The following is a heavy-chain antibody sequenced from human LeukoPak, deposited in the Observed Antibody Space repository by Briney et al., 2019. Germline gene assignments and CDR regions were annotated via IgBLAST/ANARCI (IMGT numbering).Heavy chain of an antibody. Sequence: SETLSLTCTVSGGSISSDYYYWGWIRQPPGKGLEWIGNIYHSGSTYYDPSLKSRVTISVDTSKNQFSLKLSSVTAADTAVYYCARVHCSGGSCYSGAFDYWGQGTLVTVSS. CDR1: GGSISSDYYY. V-gene: IGHV4-39*07. CDR2: IYHSGST. CDR3: ARVHCSGGSCYSGAFDY. J-gene: IGHJ4*02. D-gene: IGHD2-15*01.